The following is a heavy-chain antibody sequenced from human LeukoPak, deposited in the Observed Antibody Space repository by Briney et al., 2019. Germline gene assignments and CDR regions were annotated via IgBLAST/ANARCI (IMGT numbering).Heavy chain of an antibody. CDR1: QFTFSHYG. D-gene: IGHD4-11*01. CDR2: IWKDGSTT. J-gene: IGHJ4*02. Sequence: GGSLRISCAASQFTFSHYGMHWVRQAPGRGLEWVAVIWKDGSTTYYADSVKGRFSISRDNSGNTLYLQMTSLRAEDTAVYYCAKDAQRGFDYSNSLEYWGQGTLVTVSS. CDR3: AKDAQRGFDYSNSLEY. V-gene: IGHV3-33*03.